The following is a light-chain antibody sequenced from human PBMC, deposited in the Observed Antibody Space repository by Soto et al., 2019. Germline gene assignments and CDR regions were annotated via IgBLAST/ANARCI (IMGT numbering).Light chain of an antibody. J-gene: IGLJ1*01. CDR2: DVN. CDR1: SSYVGAYNY. V-gene: IGLV2-14*03. CDR3: SSYTSSSTYV. Sequence: QSALTQPASVSGSPGQSITISCTGTSSYVGAYNYVSWYQQHPGKAPRLMIYDVNNRPSGVSNRFSGSKSGNTASLTISGLQAEDEADYYCSSYTSSSTYVFGTGTKVTVL.